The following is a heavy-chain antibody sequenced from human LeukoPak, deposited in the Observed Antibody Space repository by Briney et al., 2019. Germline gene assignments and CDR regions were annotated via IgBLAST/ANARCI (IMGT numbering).Heavy chain of an antibody. D-gene: IGHD1-26*01. Sequence: ASVKVSCKASGYTFTNYYIHWVRQTPGQGLECMGIINPSGGSTSYAQKFQGRVTMTRGMSTSTVYMELSSLRSEDTAVYYCARGGVGVTTYVWFDPWGQGTLVTVSS. V-gene: IGHV1-46*01. J-gene: IGHJ5*02. CDR1: GYTFTNYY. CDR2: INPSGGST. CDR3: ARGGVGVTTYVWFDP.